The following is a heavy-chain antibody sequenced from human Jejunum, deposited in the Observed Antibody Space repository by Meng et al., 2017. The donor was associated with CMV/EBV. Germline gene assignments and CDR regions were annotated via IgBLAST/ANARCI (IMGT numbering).Heavy chain of an antibody. CDR3: VREDIVVFDY. J-gene: IGHJ4*02. V-gene: IGHV3-7*01. CDR2: INEAGGVK. CDR1: GFTFSNYW. D-gene: IGHD2-15*01. Sequence: SCEGSGFTFSNYWMNWVRQAPGKGLEWVANINEAGGVKHSADSVKGRFTISKDNAKNSLYLQMDNLRADDTAVYYCVREDIVVFDYWGQGTLVTVSS.